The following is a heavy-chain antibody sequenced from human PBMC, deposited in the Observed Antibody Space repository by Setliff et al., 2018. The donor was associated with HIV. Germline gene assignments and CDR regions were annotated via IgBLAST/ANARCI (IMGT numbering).Heavy chain of an antibody. J-gene: IGHJ6*03. CDR2: IQHTGRT. Sequence: PSETRSLTCAVYGGSFSGYCWTWIRQPPGKGLEWIGEIQHTGRTNYNPSLSSRVTTSVDTSKNQFSLKLTSVTAADTAVYYCARVSCSSWYSIPRYYYYSMDVWGNGTTVTVSS. V-gene: IGHV4-34*01. CDR3: ARVSCSSWYSIPRYYYYSMDV. CDR1: GGSFSGYC. D-gene: IGHD6-13*01.